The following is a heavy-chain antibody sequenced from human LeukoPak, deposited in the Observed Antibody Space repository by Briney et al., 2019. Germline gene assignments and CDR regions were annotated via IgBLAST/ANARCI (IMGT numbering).Heavy chain of an antibody. CDR3: ARRRIAAANKDAFDI. D-gene: IGHD6-13*01. Sequence: SETLSLTCSVSGGSISSSSYYWGWIRQPPGKGLEWIGSIYYSGSTYYNPSLTSRVTISVDTSKNQFSLKLSSVTAADTAVYYCARRRIAAANKDAFDIWGQGTMVTVSS. CDR2: IYYSGST. V-gene: IGHV4-39*01. CDR1: GGSISSSSYY. J-gene: IGHJ3*02.